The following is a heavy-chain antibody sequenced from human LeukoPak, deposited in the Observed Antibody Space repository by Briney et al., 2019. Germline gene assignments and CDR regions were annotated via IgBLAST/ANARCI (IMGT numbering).Heavy chain of an antibody. Sequence: PSETLSLTCTVSGGSISSSSYYWGWIRQPPGKGLEWIGSIYYSGSTYYNPSLKSRVTISVDTSKNQFSLKLSSVTAADTAVYYCAIRRDGYNSDYWGQGTLVTVSS. V-gene: IGHV4-39*01. CDR1: GGSISSSSYY. CDR2: IYYSGST. D-gene: IGHD5-24*01. CDR3: AIRRDGYNSDY. J-gene: IGHJ4*02.